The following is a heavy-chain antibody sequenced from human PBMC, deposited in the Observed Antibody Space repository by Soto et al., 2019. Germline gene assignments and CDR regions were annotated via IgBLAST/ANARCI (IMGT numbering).Heavy chain of an antibody. CDR3: ARDSVYYGDYELNYFDY. D-gene: IGHD4-17*01. Sequence: QVQLVESGGGLVKPGGSLRLSCAASGFTFSDYYMNWIRQAPGKGLEWVSSISSSSSYTNYADSVKGRFTISRDNAXNXXYLQMNSLRAEDTAMYYCARDSVYYGDYELNYFDYWGQGTLVTVSS. CDR2: ISSSSSYT. J-gene: IGHJ4*02. CDR1: GFTFSDYY. V-gene: IGHV3-11*05.